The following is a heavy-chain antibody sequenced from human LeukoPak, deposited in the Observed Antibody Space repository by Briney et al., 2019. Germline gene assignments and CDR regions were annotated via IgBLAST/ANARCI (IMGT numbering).Heavy chain of an antibody. CDR1: GFTFSSYE. CDR2: IKSKTDGGTT. V-gene: IGHV3-15*01. D-gene: IGHD3-10*01. CDR3: TTDYELWFGESHAFDI. J-gene: IGHJ3*02. Sequence: GGSLRLSCAASGFTFSSYEMSWVRQAPGKGLEWVGRIKSKTDGGTTDYAAPVKGRFTISRDDSKNTLYLQMNSLKTEDTAVYYCTTDYELWFGESHAFDIWGQGTMVTVSS.